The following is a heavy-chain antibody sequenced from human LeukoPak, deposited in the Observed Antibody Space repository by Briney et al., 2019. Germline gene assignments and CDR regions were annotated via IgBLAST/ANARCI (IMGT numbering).Heavy chain of an antibody. CDR1: GYSFTGYF. V-gene: IGHV1-2*02. Sequence: ASVKVSCKASGYSFTGYFLHWVRQAPGQGLEWMGWINPNNGLTNYTQKFKGRVTMTRDTSSATGYMELNRLTSDDTAVFYCARAWGSLYYFDHWGQGTLVTGSS. CDR3: ARAWGSLYYFDH. J-gene: IGHJ4*02. CDR2: INPNNGLT. D-gene: IGHD3-16*01.